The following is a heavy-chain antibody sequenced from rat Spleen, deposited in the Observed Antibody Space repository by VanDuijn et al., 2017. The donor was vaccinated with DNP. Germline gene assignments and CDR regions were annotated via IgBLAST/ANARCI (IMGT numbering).Heavy chain of an antibody. CDR2: ISHEGSST. CDR1: GFTFSDYY. Sequence: EVQLVESGGGLVQPGRSLKLSCAASGFTFSDYYMAWVRQAPKKGLEWVASISHEGSSTYYGDSVKGRFTTSRDNAENTVYLQMNSLRSEDTATYYCAKGLYFDFWGPGTMVTVSS. CDR3: AKGLYFDF. D-gene: IGHD4-1*01. V-gene: IGHV5-22*01. J-gene: IGHJ1*01.